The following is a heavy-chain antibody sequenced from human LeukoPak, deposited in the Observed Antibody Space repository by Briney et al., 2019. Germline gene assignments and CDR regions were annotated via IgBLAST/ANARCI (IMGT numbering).Heavy chain of an antibody. CDR1: GYSISSGYY. CDR3: ARQISIAAAGNWFDP. J-gene: IGHJ5*02. CDR2: IYHSGST. V-gene: IGHV4-38-2*01. Sequence: ASETLSLTCAVSGYSISSGYYWGWIRQPPGKGLEWIGSIYHSGSTYYNPSLKSRVTISVDTSKNQFSLKLSSVTAADTAVYYCARQISIAAAGNWFDPWGQGTLVTVSS. D-gene: IGHD6-13*01.